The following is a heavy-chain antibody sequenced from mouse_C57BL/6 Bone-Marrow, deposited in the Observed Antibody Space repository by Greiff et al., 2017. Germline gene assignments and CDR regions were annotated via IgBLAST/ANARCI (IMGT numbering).Heavy chain of an antibody. V-gene: IGHV1-82*01. J-gene: IGHJ4*01. CDR1: GYAFSSSW. CDR3: AREGRYDYAMDY. D-gene: IGHD1-1*01. Sequence: VHLVESGPELVKPGASVKISCKASGYAFSSSWMNWVKQRPGKGLEWIGRIYPGDGDTNYNGKFKGKATLTADKSSSTAYMQLSSLTSEDSAVYFCAREGRYDYAMDYWGQGTSVTVSS. CDR2: IYPGDGDT.